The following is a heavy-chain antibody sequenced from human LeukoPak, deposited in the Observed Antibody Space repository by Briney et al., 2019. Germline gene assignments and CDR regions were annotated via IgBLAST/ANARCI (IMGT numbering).Heavy chain of an antibody. J-gene: IGHJ3*02. D-gene: IGHD2/OR15-2a*01. CDR2: IIPIFGTA. Sequence: ASVTVSYKASGGTFSSYAISWVRQAPGQGLEWMGGIIPIFGTANYAQKFQGRGTITADKSTSTAYMELSSLRSEDTAVYYCARAKRNSFDIWGQGTMVTVSS. CDR3: ARAKRNSFDI. CDR1: GGTFSSYA. V-gene: IGHV1-69*06.